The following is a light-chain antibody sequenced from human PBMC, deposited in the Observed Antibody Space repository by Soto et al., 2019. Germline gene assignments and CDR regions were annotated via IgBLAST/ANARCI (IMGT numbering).Light chain of an antibody. V-gene: IGKV3-20*01. CDR1: QTINNY. CDR2: DSS. J-gene: IGKJ4*01. Sequence: EIVLTQSPGTLSLSPGARATLSCRASQTINNYVAWYQQKPGQAPRVLIYDSSIRATGVPDRFSGSGSGTDFTLTISRLETEEFAVYYWQQYVDSPETFGGGTKVEIK. CDR3: QQYVDSPET.